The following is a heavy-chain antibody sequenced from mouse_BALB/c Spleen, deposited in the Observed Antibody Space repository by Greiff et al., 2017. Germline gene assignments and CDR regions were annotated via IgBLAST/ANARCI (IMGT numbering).Heavy chain of an antibody. Sequence: EVKVEESGGGLVQPGGSMKLSCVASGFTFSNYWMNWVRQSPEKGLEWVAEIRLKSNNYATLYAESVKGRFTISRDDSKSSVYLQMNNLRAEDTGIYYCTRGNWFAYWGQGTLVTVSA. CDR2: IRLKSNNYAT. CDR3: TRGNWFAY. CDR1: GFTFSNYW. J-gene: IGHJ3*01. V-gene: IGHV6-6*02.